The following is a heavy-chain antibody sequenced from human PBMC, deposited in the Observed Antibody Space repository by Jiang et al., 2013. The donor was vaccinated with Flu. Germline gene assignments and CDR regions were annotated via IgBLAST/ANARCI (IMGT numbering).Heavy chain of an antibody. CDR2: ISWNSGSI. CDR1: GFTFDDYA. J-gene: IGHJ6*02. V-gene: IGHV3-9*01. D-gene: IGHD1-7*01. Sequence: VQLLESGGGLVQPGRSLRLSCAASGFTFDDYAMHWVRQAPGKGLEWVSGISWNSGSIGYADSVKGRFTISRDNAKNSLYLQMNSLRAEDTALYFCAKDVSQGWHYEGYYYYNAMDVWGQGTTVTVSS. CDR3: AKDVSQGWHYEGYYYYNAMDV.